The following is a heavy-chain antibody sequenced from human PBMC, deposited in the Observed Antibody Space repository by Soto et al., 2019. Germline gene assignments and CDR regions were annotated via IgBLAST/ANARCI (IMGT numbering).Heavy chain of an antibody. CDR3: ASQIVGATRF. J-gene: IGHJ4*02. D-gene: IGHD1-26*01. Sequence: EVQLVESGGGLVKPGGSLRLSCAASGFTFSTYSFNWVRQAPGKGLEWDSFIGSSSSYIYYADSVKGRFTISRDNAKNSLYLQMNSLRAEDTAVYYCASQIVGATRFWGQGTLVTVSS. CDR2: IGSSSSYI. V-gene: IGHV3-21*01. CDR1: GFTFSTYS.